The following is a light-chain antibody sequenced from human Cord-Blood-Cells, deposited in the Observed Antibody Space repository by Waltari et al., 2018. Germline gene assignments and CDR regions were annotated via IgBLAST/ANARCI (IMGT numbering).Light chain of an antibody. CDR3: AAWDDSLSGWV. Sequence: QSVLTQPPSASGTPGQRVPISCSGSSSNIGSNYVYWYQQLPGTAPKHLIYRNNQRPSGVPDRFSGSKSGTSASLAISGLRSEDEADYYCAAWDDSLSGWVFGGGTKLTVL. J-gene: IGLJ3*02. CDR1: SSNIGSNY. V-gene: IGLV1-47*01. CDR2: RNN.